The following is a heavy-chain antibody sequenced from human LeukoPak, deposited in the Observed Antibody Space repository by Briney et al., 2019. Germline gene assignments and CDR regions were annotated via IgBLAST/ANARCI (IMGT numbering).Heavy chain of an antibody. D-gene: IGHD4-23*01. J-gene: IGHJ4*02. CDR1: GGSISSGGYY. CDR2: IYYSGST. CDR3: ARVTVVTALFDY. Sequence: SETLSLTCTVSGGSISSGGYYWSWIRQHPGKGLEWIGYIYYSGSTYYNPSLKSRVTISVDTSKNQFSLKLSSVTAADTAVYHCARVTVVTALFDYWGQGTLVTVSS. V-gene: IGHV4-31*03.